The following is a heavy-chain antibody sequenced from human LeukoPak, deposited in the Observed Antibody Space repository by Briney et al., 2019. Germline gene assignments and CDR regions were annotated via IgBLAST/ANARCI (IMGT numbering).Heavy chain of an antibody. CDR2: ISSSGGNT. CDR1: GFTFTSA. CDR3: TKGESQPKYYFDY. Sequence: GGSLRLSCAASGFTFTSAMRWVRPAPGKGLEWVSSISSSGGNTFYADSVKGRFTISRDNSKNTLYLRMNSLRAEDTAVYYCTKGESQPKYYFDYWGQGTLVTASS. V-gene: IGHV3-23*01. J-gene: IGHJ4*02. D-gene: IGHD2-2*01.